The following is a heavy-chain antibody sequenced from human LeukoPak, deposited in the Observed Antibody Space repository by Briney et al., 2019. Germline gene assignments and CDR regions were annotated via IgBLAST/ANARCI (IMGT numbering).Heavy chain of an antibody. Sequence: SETLSLTCTVSVGSISSGNYYWNWIRQHPGEGLEWIGYIYYSGSTYYNPSLKSRVTISVDTSKNQFSLRLSSVTAADTAVYYCARMGIVGATGYYFDYWGQGTLVTVSS. CDR2: IYYSGST. CDR3: ARMGIVGATGYYFDY. D-gene: IGHD1-26*01. J-gene: IGHJ4*02. CDR1: VGSISSGNYY. V-gene: IGHV4-31*03.